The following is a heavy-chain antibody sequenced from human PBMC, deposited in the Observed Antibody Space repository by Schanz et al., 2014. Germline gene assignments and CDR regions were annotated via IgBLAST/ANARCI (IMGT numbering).Heavy chain of an antibody. D-gene: IGHD2-2*01. Sequence: QVQLQQWGAGLLKPSETLSLTCAVSGGSFSGYYWSWIRQPPDTGLEWIGEINQSGDTNYNPSLKHRIPISAATSTTQFSRKQRSGNAADTAVYYCARLYCSTPGCYVSPNGFAKDYWGQGTLVTVSS. CDR2: INQSGDT. J-gene: IGHJ4*02. CDR3: ARLYCSTPGCYVSPNGFAKDY. V-gene: IGHV4-34*01. CDR1: GGSFSGYY.